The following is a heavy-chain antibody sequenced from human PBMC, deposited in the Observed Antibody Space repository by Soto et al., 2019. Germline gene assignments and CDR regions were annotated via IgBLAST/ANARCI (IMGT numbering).Heavy chain of an antibody. V-gene: IGHV3-73*01. CDR3: SRQASDFWSGKPQYYMDV. J-gene: IGHJ6*03. CDR2: IRSKPNNYAT. CDR1: GFTFSGSA. D-gene: IGHD3-3*01. Sequence: EVQLVESGGGLVQPGGSLKLSCAASGFTFSGSAMHWVRQASGKGLEWVGRIRSKPNNYATAYGASVKGRFTIARDDSKNTAYLQMNSLNTEETAVDYCSRQASDFWSGKPQYYMDVWGKGTTVTVSS.